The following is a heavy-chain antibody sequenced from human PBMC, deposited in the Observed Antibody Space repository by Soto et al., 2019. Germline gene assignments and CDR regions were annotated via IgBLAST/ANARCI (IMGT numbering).Heavy chain of an antibody. CDR1: GFTFSSYS. CDR3: ARVPAPLEWLYNWFDP. CDR2: ISSSSSYI. Sequence: GGSLRLPCAASGFTFSSYSMNWVRQAPGKGLEWVSSISSSSSYIYYADSVKGRFTISRDNAKNSLYLQMNSLRAEDTAVYYCARVPAPLEWLYNWFDPWGQGTLVTVSS. D-gene: IGHD3-3*01. J-gene: IGHJ5*02. V-gene: IGHV3-21*01.